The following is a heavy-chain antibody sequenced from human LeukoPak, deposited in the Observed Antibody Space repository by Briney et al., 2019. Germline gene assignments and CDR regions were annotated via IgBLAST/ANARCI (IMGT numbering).Heavy chain of an antibody. J-gene: IGHJ5*01. Sequence: PEGSLRLSCAASGFTFSNYWMHWVRQAPGKGLVWVSRIKGDGSHTIYADSVKGRFTISRDNAKNTLCLQMKSLRAEDTAVYYCVRDWDHFDFDSWGQGTLVTVSS. V-gene: IGHV3-74*01. CDR3: VRDWDHFDFDS. CDR2: IKGDGSHT. D-gene: IGHD3-9*01. CDR1: GFTFSNYW.